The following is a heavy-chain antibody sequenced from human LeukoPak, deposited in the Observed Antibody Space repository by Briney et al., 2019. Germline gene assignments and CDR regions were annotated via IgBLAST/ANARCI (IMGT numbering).Heavy chain of an antibody. CDR1: GFTFSSYS. Sequence: GGSLRLSCAASGFTFSSYSMNWVRQAPGKGLEWVSYISSSSSTIYYADSVKGRFTISRDNAKNSLYLQMNSLRAEDTAVYYCARDNPTYYDFWSGYYLDYWGQGTLVTVSS. CDR2: ISSSSSTI. D-gene: IGHD3-3*01. CDR3: ARDNPTYYDFWSGYYLDY. V-gene: IGHV3-48*01. J-gene: IGHJ4*02.